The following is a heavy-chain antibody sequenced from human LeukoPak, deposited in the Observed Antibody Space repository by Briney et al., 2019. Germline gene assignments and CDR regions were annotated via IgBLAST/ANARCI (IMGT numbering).Heavy chain of an antibody. Sequence: SETVSLTCTVSGGSISSYYWSWIRQPPGRGLEWIAYIYNSGTNYNPSLKSRVTISVDTSKNQFSLMLSSVTAADTAVYYCASRNGNYPYYFDYWGQGTLVTVSS. CDR2: IYNSGT. V-gene: IGHV4-59*08. J-gene: IGHJ4*02. CDR1: GGSISSYY. CDR3: ASRNGNYPYYFDY. D-gene: IGHD1-7*01.